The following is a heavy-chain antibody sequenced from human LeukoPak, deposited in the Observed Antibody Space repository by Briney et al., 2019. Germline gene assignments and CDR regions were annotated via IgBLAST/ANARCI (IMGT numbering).Heavy chain of an antibody. D-gene: IGHD5-12*01. CDR2: IRSSSET. CDR1: GIIFSQYC. V-gene: IGHV3-48*01. Sequence: GALRLFCAASGIIFSQYCMEWVRQGSGEGVEWVSHIRSSSETFYADSVKGRFTISRDNARNSLYLQMNNLRGEDTAIYYCARDAGNSGYGCDLWGQGTLVTVSS. CDR3: ARDAGNSGYGCDL. J-gene: IGHJ5*02.